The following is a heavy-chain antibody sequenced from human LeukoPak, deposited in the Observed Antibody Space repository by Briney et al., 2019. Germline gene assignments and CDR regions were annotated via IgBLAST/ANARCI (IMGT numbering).Heavy chain of an antibody. CDR1: GFTFDDYT. Sequence: GGSLRLSCAASGFTFDDYTMHWVRQAPGKGLEWVSAISGSGGSTYYADSVKGRFTISRDNSKNSLYLQMNSLRAEDTALYYCAKDMKGESWAPWFDPWGQGTLVTVSS. D-gene: IGHD3-10*01. CDR3: AKDMKGESWAPWFDP. V-gene: IGHV3-43*01. J-gene: IGHJ5*02. CDR2: ISGSGGST.